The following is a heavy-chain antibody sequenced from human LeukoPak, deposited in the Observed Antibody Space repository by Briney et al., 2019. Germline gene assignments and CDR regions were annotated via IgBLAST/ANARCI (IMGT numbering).Heavy chain of an antibody. J-gene: IGHJ4*02. V-gene: IGHV4-38-2*01. CDR2: IYHSGST. CDR1: GYSNSSGYY. Sequence: SETLSLTCAVSGYSNSSGYYWGWIRQPPGKGLEWIGSIYHSGSTYYNPSLKSRVTISVDTSKNQFSLKLSSVTAADTAVYYCARAPPYDYVWGSYRLYYFDYWGQGTLVTVSS. D-gene: IGHD3-16*02. CDR3: ARAPPYDYVWGSYRLYYFDY.